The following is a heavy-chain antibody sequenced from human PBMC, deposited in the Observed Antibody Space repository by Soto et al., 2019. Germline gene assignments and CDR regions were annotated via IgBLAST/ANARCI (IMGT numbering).Heavy chain of an antibody. Sequence: GGSLRLSCAASGFTFSSYGMHWVRQAPGKGLEWVAVISYDGSNKYYADSVKGRFTISRDNSKNTLYLQMNSLRAKDTAVYYGAKDLYGTFLYQSVPYYGMDVWGQGTTVTVSS. CDR3: AKDLYGTFLYQSVPYYGMDV. J-gene: IGHJ6*02. CDR1: GFTFSSYG. V-gene: IGHV3-30*18. CDR2: ISYDGSNK. D-gene: IGHD3-16*01.